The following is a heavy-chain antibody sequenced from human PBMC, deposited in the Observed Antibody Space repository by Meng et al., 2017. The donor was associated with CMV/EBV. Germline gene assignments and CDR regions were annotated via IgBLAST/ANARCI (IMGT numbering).Heavy chain of an antibody. V-gene: IGHV4-34*01. CDR1: GGSFSGYH. CDR2: INHSGST. J-gene: IGHJ5*02. Sequence: GHVQPWGAGLLQPSETLSLTWAGYGGSFSGYHWSWIRQPPGKGLEWIGEINHSGSTNYNPSLKSRVTISVDTSKNQFSLKLSSVTAADTAVYYCARKRYWLLYPWFDPWGQGTLVTVSS. CDR3: ARKRYWLLYPWFDP. D-gene: IGHD3-9*01.